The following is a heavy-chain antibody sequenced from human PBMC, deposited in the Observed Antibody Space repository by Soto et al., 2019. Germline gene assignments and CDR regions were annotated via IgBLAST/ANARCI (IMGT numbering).Heavy chain of an antibody. CDR3: ASGDDMGSTYQPLLYVSPSFDY. J-gene: IGHJ4*02. V-gene: IGHV3-30-3*01. D-gene: IGHD2-2*02. CDR1: GFTFSNYA. CDR2: VSFDGSHI. Sequence: PGGSLRLSCAASGFTFSNYALHWVRQAPGKSLEWVAVVSFDGSHIYYADSAKGRFTISRDNSKNTLHLQLTSLRAEDTAVYYCASGDDMGSTYQPLLYVSPSFDYWGQGTLVTVSS.